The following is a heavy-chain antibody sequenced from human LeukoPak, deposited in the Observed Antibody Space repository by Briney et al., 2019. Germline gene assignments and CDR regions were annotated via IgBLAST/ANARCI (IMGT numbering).Heavy chain of an antibody. J-gene: IGHJ4*02. CDR1: GFTVSNNY. CDR3: ARELSQIVWGGLDY. D-gene: IGHD2-21*01. Sequence: GGSLRLSCAASGFTVSNNYMSWVRQAPGKGLEWVAVIQNDASTENFADSVKGRFTISRDNSKNTVFLQMNSLRVEDTAVYYCARELSQIVWGGLDYGGQGTLVSVSS. CDR2: IQNDASTE. V-gene: IGHV3-30*03.